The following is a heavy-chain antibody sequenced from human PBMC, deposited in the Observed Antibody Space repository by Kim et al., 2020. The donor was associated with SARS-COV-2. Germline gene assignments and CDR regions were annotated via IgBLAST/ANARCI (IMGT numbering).Heavy chain of an antibody. D-gene: IGHD3-16*02. CDR2: IDYSGST. CDR1: GGSISSYY. V-gene: IGHV4-59*01. J-gene: IGHJ6*03. Sequence: SETLSLTCTVSGGSISSYYWSWIRQPPGKGLEWIGYIDYSGSTNYNPSLKSGVTISVDTSKNQISLKLSSVTAADTAVYYCARGGYDYIWGCYRPDYYYYSMDVWGKGTSVPVSS. CDR3: ARGGYDYIWGCYRPDYYYYSMDV.